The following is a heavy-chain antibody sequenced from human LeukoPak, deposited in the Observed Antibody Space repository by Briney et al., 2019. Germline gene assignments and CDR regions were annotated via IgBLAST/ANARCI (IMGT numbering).Heavy chain of an antibody. D-gene: IGHD3-3*01. CDR3: ARDEFQNYDFWSGYSGYYYMDV. J-gene: IGHJ6*03. V-gene: IGHV3-21*01. CDR1: GFTFSSYS. Sequence: GGSLRLSCAASGFTFSSYSMNWVRQAPGKGLEWVSSISSSSSYIYYEDSVQGRFTISRDNAKNSLYLQMNSLRAEDTAVYYCARDEFQNYDFWSGYSGYYYMDVWGKGTTVTVSS. CDR2: ISSSSSYI.